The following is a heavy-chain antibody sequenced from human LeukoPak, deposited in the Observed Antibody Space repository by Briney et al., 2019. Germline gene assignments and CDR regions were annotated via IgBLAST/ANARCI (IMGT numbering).Heavy chain of an antibody. V-gene: IGHV4-59*01. CDR2: IYYSGST. J-gene: IGHJ4*02. D-gene: IGHD4-23*01. CDR1: GGSISSYY. CDR3: ARVGVRYYFDY. Sequence: PSETLSLTCTVSGGSISSYYWSWIRQPPGKGLEWIGYIYYSGSTNYNPSLKSRVTISVDTSKNQFSLKLSSVTAADTAVYYCARVGVRYYFDYWGQGTLLTVSS.